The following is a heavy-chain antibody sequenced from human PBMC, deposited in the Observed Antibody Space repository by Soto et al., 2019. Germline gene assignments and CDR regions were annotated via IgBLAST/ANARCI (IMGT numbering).Heavy chain of an antibody. D-gene: IGHD2-2*01. V-gene: IGHV4-34*01. Sequence: QVQLEQWGAGLLKPSETLSLTCAVYGGSFRGYCWGWIRQPPGKGLEWIGEINNSGSTNYSPSLQSRVTITVDTSQTQFSLKLGSVIAADTAVSYCARSAMAVHSALDSWGHGTLVTVS. J-gene: IGHJ5*01. CDR3: ARSAMAVHSALDS. CDR1: GGSFRGYC. CDR2: INNSGST.